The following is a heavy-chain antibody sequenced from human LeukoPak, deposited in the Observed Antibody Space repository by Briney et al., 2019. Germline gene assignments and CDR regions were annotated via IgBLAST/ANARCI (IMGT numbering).Heavy chain of an antibody. CDR2: ISGSGGST. J-gene: IGHJ4*02. Sequence: GGSLRLSCAASGSTFSSYAMSWVRQAPGKGLEWVSAISGSGGSTYYADSVKGRFTISRDNSKNTLYLQMNSLRAEDTAVYYCAKDKTVRNIFDYWGQGTLVTVSS. V-gene: IGHV3-23*01. D-gene: IGHD4-17*01. CDR1: GSTFSSYA. CDR3: AKDKTVRNIFDY.